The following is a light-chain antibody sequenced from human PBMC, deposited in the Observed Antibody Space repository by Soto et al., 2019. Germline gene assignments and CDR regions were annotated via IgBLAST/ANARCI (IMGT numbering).Light chain of an antibody. CDR2: EVS. V-gene: IGLV2-18*02. J-gene: IGLJ1*01. Sequence: QSVLTHPPSVSGSPGQSVTISCPGTSSDVGSYNRVSWYQQPPGTAPKLMIYEVSNRPSGVPDRFSGSKSGNTASLTISGLQAEDEADYYCSSFTSSSTYVFGTGTKVTVL. CDR3: SSFTSSSTYV. CDR1: SSDVGSYNR.